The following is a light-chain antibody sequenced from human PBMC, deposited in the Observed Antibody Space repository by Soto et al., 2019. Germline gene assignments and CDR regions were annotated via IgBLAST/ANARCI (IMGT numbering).Light chain of an antibody. V-gene: IGLV2-14*01. CDR2: DVS. J-gene: IGLJ1*01. CDR1: SSDVGGYNY. CDR3: YSYTTSSTYV. Sequence: QSALTQPASVSGSPGQSITISCSGNSSDVGGYNYVSWYQQHPGKAPPVMIYDVSNRPSGVSHHFSGYESGNTASLTISGLQAGDEADYYCYSYTTSSTYVFGTGTKLTVL.